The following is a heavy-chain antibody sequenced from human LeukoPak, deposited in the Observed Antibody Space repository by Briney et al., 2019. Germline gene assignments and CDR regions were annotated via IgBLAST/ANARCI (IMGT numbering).Heavy chain of an antibody. D-gene: IGHD4-17*01. CDR3: ARSDYGDYHFQH. J-gene: IGHJ1*01. V-gene: IGHV4-59*01. CDR2: IYYSGST. Sequence: SETLSLTCTLSGGSISSYYWSWIRQPPGKGLEWIGYIYYSGSTNYNPSLKSRVTISVDTSKNQFSLKLSSVTAADTAVYYCARSDYGDYHFQHWGQGTLVTVSS. CDR1: GGSISSYY.